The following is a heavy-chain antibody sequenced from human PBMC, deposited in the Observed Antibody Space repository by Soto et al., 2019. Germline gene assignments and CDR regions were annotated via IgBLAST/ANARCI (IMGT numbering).Heavy chain of an antibody. D-gene: IGHD5-18*01. J-gene: IGHJ6*02. Sequence: GEYLKISVTGSGSSLTSYCIGWVLQMPLNVLEWSGIIYPGDSYTRYSPYFQGQVTISADKSISTAYLQWSSLKASDTAMYYCARFGYSHGYWHYHGMDVWGQGSTVTVTS. CDR2: IYPGDSYT. V-gene: IGHV5-51*01. CDR3: ARFGYSHGYWHYHGMDV. CDR1: GSSLTSYC.